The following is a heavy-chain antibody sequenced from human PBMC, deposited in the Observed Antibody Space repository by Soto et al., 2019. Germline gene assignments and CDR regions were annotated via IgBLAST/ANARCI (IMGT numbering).Heavy chain of an antibody. CDR1: GYTFTSYD. CDR3: ARDIVVVPAAFHPNNWFDP. Sequence: ASVKVSCKASGYTFTSYDINWVRQATGQGLEWMGWMNPNSGNTGYAQKFQGRVTMTRNTSISTAYMELSSLRSEDTAVYYCARDIVVVPAAFHPNNWFDPWGQGTLVTVSS. CDR2: MNPNSGNT. V-gene: IGHV1-8*01. J-gene: IGHJ5*02. D-gene: IGHD2-2*01.